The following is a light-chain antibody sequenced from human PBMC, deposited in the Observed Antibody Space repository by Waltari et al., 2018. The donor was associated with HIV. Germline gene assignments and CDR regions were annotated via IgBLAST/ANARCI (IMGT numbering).Light chain of an antibody. Sequence: EIVLTQSPDTLSLSPGERATLSCTASQSVTSGYLAWYQQKPGRTPRLVISGAASRATGIPDRFSGSGSGTHFTLTINGVEPEDFAVYFCQQYATSPERTFGGGTQLDIK. CDR3: QQYATSPERT. V-gene: IGKV3-20*01. J-gene: IGKJ4*01. CDR2: GAA. CDR1: QSVTSGY.